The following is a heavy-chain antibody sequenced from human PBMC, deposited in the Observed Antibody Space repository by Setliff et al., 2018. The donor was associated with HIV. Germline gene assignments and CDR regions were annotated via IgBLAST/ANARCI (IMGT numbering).Heavy chain of an antibody. Sequence: SETLSLTCTVSGDSVSSRSYYWSWIRQPPGKGLEWIGYIYYSGSTNYNPALKSRVTISVDTSKNHFSLKLRSVTAADTAVYSCAHLGMVDDFDYWGQGTLVTVSS. V-gene: IGHV4-61*03. D-gene: IGHD3-3*01. J-gene: IGHJ4*02. CDR2: IYYSGST. CDR3: AHLGMVDDFDY. CDR1: GDSVSSRSYY.